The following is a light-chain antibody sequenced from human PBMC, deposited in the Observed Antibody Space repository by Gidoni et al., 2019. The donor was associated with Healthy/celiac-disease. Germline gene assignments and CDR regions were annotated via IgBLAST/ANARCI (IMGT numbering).Light chain of an antibody. CDR2: AAS. J-gene: IGKJ4*01. CDR1: QSISSY. CDR3: QQSYSTPLT. V-gene: IGKV1-39*01. Sequence: DVQMTPSPSSRAASVGERVTITCPASQSISSYLDWYQQRPGKAPKLLIYAASSLQSGVPSRFSGSGSGPDFTLTISSLQPEDFATYYCQQSYSTPLTFGGGTKVEIK.